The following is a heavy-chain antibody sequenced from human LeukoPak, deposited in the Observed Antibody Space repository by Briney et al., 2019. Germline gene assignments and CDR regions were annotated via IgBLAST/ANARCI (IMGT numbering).Heavy chain of an antibody. D-gene: IGHD3-22*01. CDR3: ARDLRPRYYYDSSGYSPPDY. V-gene: IGHV3-21*01. J-gene: IGHJ4*02. CDR2: ISSSSSYI. CDR1: GFTFSSYS. Sequence: GGSLRLSCAASGFTFSSYSMNWVRQAPGKGLEWVSSISSSSSYIYYADSVKGRFTISRDNAKNSLYLQMNSLGAEDTAVYYCARDLRPRYYYDSSGYSPPDYWGQGTLVTVSS.